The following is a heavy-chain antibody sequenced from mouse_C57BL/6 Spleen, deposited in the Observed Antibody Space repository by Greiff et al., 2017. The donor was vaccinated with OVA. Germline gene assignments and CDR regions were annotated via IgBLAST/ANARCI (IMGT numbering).Heavy chain of an antibody. Sequence: QVQLQQPGAELVMPGASVKLSCKASGYTFTSYWMHWVKQRPGHGLEWIGEIDPSDSYTNYNQKFKGKSTLTVDKSSSTAYMQLSSLTSEDSAVYYCARSRDLYAMDYWGQGTSVTVSS. CDR2: IDPSDSYT. CDR3: ARSRDLYAMDY. V-gene: IGHV1-69*01. J-gene: IGHJ4*01. CDR1: GYTFTSYW. D-gene: IGHD3-3*01.